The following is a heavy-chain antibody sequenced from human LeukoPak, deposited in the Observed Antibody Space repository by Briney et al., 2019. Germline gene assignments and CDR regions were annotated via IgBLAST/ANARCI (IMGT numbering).Heavy chain of an antibody. Sequence: GGSLRLSCAASGFTFSSYAMSWVRQAPGKGLEWVANIKQDGSEKYYVDSVKGRFTISRDNAKNSLYLQMNSLRAEDTAVYYCARDNTMIFSFWGQGTLVTVSS. V-gene: IGHV3-7*01. CDR2: IKQDGSEK. J-gene: IGHJ4*02. D-gene: IGHD3/OR15-3a*01. CDR1: GFTFSSYA. CDR3: ARDNTMIFSF.